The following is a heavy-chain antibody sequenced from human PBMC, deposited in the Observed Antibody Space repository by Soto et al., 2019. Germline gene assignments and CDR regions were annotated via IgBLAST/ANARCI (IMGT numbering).Heavy chain of an antibody. V-gene: IGHV4-61*01. CDR3: ARGPRVRGLRTPLAY. CDR2: IYYSGST. CDR1: GGSVSSGSYY. Sequence: PSETLSLTCTVSGGSVSSGSYYWSWIRQPPGKGLEWIGYIYYSGSTNYNPSLKSRVTISVDTSKNQFSLKLSSVTAADTAVYYCARGPRVRGLRTPLAYWGQGTLVTVSS. J-gene: IGHJ4*02. D-gene: IGHD3-10*01.